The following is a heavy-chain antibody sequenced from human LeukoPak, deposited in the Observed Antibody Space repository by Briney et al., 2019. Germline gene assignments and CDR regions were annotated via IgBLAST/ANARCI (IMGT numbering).Heavy chain of an antibody. J-gene: IGHJ4*02. Sequence: ASVKVSCKASGYTFTGYYMHWVRQAPGQGLEWMGWINPNSGGTNYAQKFQGRVTMTRDTSISTAYMELSRLRSDDTAVYYCARTLPPGFLEWLLNYWGQGTLVTVSS. D-gene: IGHD3-3*01. V-gene: IGHV1-2*02. CDR1: GYTFTGYY. CDR3: ARTLPPGFLEWLLNY. CDR2: INPNSGGT.